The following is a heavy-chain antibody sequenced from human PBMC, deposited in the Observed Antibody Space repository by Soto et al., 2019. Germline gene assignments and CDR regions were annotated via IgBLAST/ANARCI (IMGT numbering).Heavy chain of an antibody. CDR1: GFTFSSYW. Sequence: EVQLVESGGGLVQPGGSLRLSCAASGFTFSSYWMSWVRRAPGKGLEWVANIKQDGSEKYYVDSVKGRFTISRDNAKNSLYLQMNSLRAEDTAVYYCARDQSVAAAGSWFDPWGQGTLVTVSS. CDR3: ARDQSVAAAGSWFDP. D-gene: IGHD6-13*01. J-gene: IGHJ5*02. V-gene: IGHV3-7*01. CDR2: IKQDGSEK.